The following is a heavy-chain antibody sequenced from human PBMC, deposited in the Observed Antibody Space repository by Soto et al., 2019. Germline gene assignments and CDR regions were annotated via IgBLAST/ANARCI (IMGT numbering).Heavy chain of an antibody. Sequence: DSVKVSCKASGGTFSSYAISWVRQAPGQGLEWMGWMNPGSGDTGYAQKFQGRVTMTRDISIATAYMELSSLRSDDTAIYYCARMETFGSLNWFDPWGQGTLVTVSS. J-gene: IGHJ5*02. D-gene: IGHD3-16*01. CDR3: ARMETFGSLNWFDP. V-gene: IGHV1-8*02. CDR2: MNPGSGDT. CDR1: GGTFSSYA.